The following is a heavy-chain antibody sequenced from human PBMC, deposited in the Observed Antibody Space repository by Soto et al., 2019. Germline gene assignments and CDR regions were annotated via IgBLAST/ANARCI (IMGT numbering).Heavy chain of an antibody. D-gene: IGHD2-15*01. CDR1: GFKFDDYM. Sequence: EVQLVESGGGVVQPGGSLRLYCEASGFKFDDYMMHWVRQVPGKGLEWISLISWDGGSIDYADSIKGRFTVSRDNSKMSLYLHMDTLTSDDTAFYFCAKEGNGGSSLDSWGQGTLVSVSS. J-gene: IGHJ5*01. CDR3: AKEGNGGSSLDS. V-gene: IGHV3-43*01. CDR2: ISWDGGSI.